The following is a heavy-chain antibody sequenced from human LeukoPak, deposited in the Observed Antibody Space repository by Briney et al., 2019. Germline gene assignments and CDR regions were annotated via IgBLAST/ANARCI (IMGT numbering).Heavy chain of an antibody. Sequence: GASVKVSCKASGYTFTSYDINWVRQATGQALEWMGWINAGNGNTKYSQKLQGRVTITRDTSASTAYMELSSLKSEDTAVYYCARGSYSSSYNWCDPWGQGTLVTVSS. CDR2: INAGNGNT. V-gene: IGHV1-3*01. D-gene: IGHD2-2*01. J-gene: IGHJ5*02. CDR3: ARGSYSSSYNWCDP. CDR1: GYTFTSYD.